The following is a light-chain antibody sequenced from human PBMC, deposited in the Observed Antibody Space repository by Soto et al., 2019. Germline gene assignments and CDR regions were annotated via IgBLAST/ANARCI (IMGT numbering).Light chain of an antibody. CDR3: AAWDDSLNGLYV. CDR2: SNN. Sequence: QSVLTQPPSASGTPGQRVTIYCSGSSSNIGRNSVNWYQQLPGTAPKLLIHSNNQRPSGVADRFSGFKSGTSASLAIRGLQSEDEADYYCAAWDDSLNGLYVFGTGTKLTVL. J-gene: IGLJ1*01. CDR1: SSNIGRNS. V-gene: IGLV1-44*01.